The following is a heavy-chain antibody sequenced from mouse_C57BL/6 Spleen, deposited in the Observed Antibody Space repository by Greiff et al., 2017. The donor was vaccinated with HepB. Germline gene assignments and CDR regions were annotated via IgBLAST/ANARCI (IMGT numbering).Heavy chain of an antibody. J-gene: IGHJ2*01. CDR1: GYTFTDYN. D-gene: IGHD2-3*01. CDR2: INPNNGGT. Sequence: VQLQQSGPELVKPGASVKMSCKASGYTFTDYNMHWVKQSHGKSLEWIGYINPNNGGTSYNQKFKGKATLTVNKSSSTAYMELRSLTSEDSAVYYCARYGYYGDYFDYWGQGTTLTVSS. CDR3: ARYGYYGDYFDY. V-gene: IGHV1-22*01.